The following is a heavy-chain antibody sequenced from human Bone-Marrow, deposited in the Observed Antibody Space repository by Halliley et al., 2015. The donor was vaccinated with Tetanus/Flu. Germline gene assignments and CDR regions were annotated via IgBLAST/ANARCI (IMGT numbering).Heavy chain of an antibody. J-gene: IGHJ6*02. V-gene: IGHV4-61*03. CDR2: ISKSGIT. Sequence: GLVKPSETLSLTCAVSGGSVSNDDYFWSWIRQPPGKGLEWIGYISKSGITKSNPSLKSRVSISVDTSTNRFSLKLTSVTAVDTAVYYCAIDQDVSIPAGLRLHFYGLDVWGQGTTVTVSS. CDR3: AIDQDVSIPAGLRLHFYGLDV. D-gene: IGHD2-21*01. CDR1: GGSVSNDDYF.